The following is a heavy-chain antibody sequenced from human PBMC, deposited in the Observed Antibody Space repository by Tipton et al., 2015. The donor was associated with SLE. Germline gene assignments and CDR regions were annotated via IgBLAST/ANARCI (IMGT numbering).Heavy chain of an antibody. CDR2: IYFSGST. Sequence: TLSLTCSASGGSLSGHYWSWIRQTPGMRLEWIGYIYFSGSTNYNPSFSGRVTISLDRSTDQVSLHLDAVTAADTAVYYCARESRYYESTSYSDAFDIWGRGTTVVVSS. CDR3: ARESRYYESTSYSDAFDI. J-gene: IGHJ3*02. V-gene: IGHV4-59*11. CDR1: GGSLSGHY. D-gene: IGHD3-22*01.